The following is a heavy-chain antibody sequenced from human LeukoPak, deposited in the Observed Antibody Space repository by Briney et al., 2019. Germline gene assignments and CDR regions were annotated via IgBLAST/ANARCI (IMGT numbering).Heavy chain of an antibody. V-gene: IGHV3-48*01. D-gene: IGHD2-15*01. CDR3: ARVLTPHAGRTPSSLDY. J-gene: IGHJ4*02. Sequence: PGGSLRLSCAASGFTFSRYSMNWVRQVPGKGLEWISYISSTSKTIYYANSLKGRFTISRGNADNSLFLQINSLRAEDTAVYYCARVLTPHAGRTPSSLDYWGQGTLVTVSS. CDR1: GFTFSRYS. CDR2: ISSTSKTI.